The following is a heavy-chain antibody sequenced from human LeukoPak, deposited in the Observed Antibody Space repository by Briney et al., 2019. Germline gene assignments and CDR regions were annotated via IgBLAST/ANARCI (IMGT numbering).Heavy chain of an antibody. CDR2: ISGSGGST. V-gene: IGHV3-23*01. CDR1: GFTFSSHA. D-gene: IGHD2-8*01. Sequence: GGSLRLSCAASGFTFSSHALSWLRQAPGKGLEWVSTISGSGGSTYYADSMKGRFTISRDNSKNTLYVQMSSLTAEDTAVYYCARWSCDHWGQGTLVTVSS. J-gene: IGHJ5*02. CDR3: ARWSCDH.